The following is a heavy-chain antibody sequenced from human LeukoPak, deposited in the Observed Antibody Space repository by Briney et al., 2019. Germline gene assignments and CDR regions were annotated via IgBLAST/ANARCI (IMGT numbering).Heavy chain of an antibody. D-gene: IGHD1-26*01. V-gene: IGHV1-69*15. Sequence: GSSVKVSCKTSGGTFTSYAITWVRQAPGQGLEWMGKIIPISGTTNYAQKFQGRVTFTEDESTSTAYMELSSLRSEDTALYYCARKLRLGGNWFDPWGQGTLVTVSS. CDR1: GGTFTSYA. J-gene: IGHJ5*02. CDR2: IIPISGTT. CDR3: ARKLRLGGNWFDP.